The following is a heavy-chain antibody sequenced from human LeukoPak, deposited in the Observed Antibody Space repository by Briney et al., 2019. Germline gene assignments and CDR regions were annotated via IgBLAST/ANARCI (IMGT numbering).Heavy chain of an antibody. CDR1: GGSISSYY. D-gene: IGHD7-27*01. Sequence: SETLSLTCTVSGGSISSYYWSWIRQPPGKGLEWIGYIYYSGSTNYNPSLKSRVTISVDTSKNQFSLKLSSVTAADTAVYCCARVRSGTNWEYYFDYWGQGTLVTVSS. J-gene: IGHJ4*02. CDR2: IYYSGST. CDR3: ARVRSGTNWEYYFDY. V-gene: IGHV4-59*01.